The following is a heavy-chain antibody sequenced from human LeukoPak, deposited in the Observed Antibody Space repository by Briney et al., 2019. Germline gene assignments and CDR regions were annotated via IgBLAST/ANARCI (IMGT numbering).Heavy chain of an antibody. D-gene: IGHD3-22*01. J-gene: IGHJ4*02. CDR2: IIPIFGIA. Sequence: SVKVSCKASGGTFSSYAISWVRQAPGQGLEWMGRIIPIFGIANYAQKFQGRVTITADKSTSTAYMELSSLRSEDTAVYYCAKDSLDYDSSGYWNYWGQGTLVTVSS. V-gene: IGHV1-69*04. CDR3: AKDSLDYDSSGYWNY. CDR1: GGTFSSYA.